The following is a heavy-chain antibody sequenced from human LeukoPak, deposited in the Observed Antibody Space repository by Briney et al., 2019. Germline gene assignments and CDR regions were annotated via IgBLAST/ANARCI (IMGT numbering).Heavy chain of an antibody. D-gene: IGHD3-9*01. CDR1: GLPFSNAW. J-gene: IGHJ3*02. V-gene: IGHV3-15*01. Sequence: GGSLRLSCSASGLPFSNAWMSWVRQAPGKGLEWIGRIKGKVDGGTTDHAAPVKGRFTISRDDSRNTLFLQMNSLKIEDTVVYYSSTVGLYNIFTGHYHDSFDMWGQGTMVTVSS. CDR2: IKGKVDGGTT. CDR3: STVGLYNIFTGHYHDSFDM.